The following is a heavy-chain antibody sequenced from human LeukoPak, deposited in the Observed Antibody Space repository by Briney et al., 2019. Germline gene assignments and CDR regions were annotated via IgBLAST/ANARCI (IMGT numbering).Heavy chain of an antibody. CDR1: GGSISNYH. V-gene: IGHV4-4*07. Sequence: SETLSLTCTVSGGSISNYHWSWIRQPAGKGLEWIGQIHTSGSTNYNPPLKGRVTMSVDTPENQLSLTIRSVTAADTAVYYCARRDISSGWSFDYWGQGTLVTVSS. CDR2: IHTSGST. J-gene: IGHJ4*02. D-gene: IGHD6-19*01. CDR3: ARRDISSGWSFDY.